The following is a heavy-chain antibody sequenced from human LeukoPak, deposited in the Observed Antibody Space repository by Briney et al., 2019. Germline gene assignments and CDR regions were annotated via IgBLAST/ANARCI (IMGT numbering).Heavy chain of an antibody. CDR1: GFTFTSHE. Sequence: GGSLRLSCAASGFTFTSHEMTWARRAPGKGLEWVSHISSVDYRTNYADSVKGRFTISRDNAKNSLYLQMNSLRVEDTAVYYCPRENPGDLNAFDIWGQGTVVIVSS. J-gene: IGHJ3*02. CDR2: ISSVDYRT. CDR3: PRENPGDLNAFDI. V-gene: IGHV3-48*03.